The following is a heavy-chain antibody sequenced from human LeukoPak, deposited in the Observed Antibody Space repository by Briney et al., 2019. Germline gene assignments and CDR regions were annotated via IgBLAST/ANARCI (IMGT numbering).Heavy chain of an antibody. CDR1: GGSFSGYY. D-gene: IGHD4-23*01. CDR3: ARAQYGGNSYYDY. Sequence: SETLSLTCAVYGGSFSGYYWSWIRQPPGKGLEWIGEINHSGSTNYNPSLKSRVTISVDTSKNQFSLKLSSVTAADTAVYYCARAQYGGNSYYDYRGQGTLVTVSS. J-gene: IGHJ4*02. V-gene: IGHV4-34*01. CDR2: INHSGST.